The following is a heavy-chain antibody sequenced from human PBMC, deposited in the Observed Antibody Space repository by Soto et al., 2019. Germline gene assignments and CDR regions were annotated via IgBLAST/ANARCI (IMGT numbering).Heavy chain of an antibody. J-gene: IGHJ2*01. Sequence: LCGGSISSSSYYWGWIRQPPGKGLEWIGSIYYSGSTYYNPSLKSRVTISVDTSKNQFSLKLSSVTAADTAVYYCARTVISYQLEYSSSPASRRPVRYWYFDLWGRGTLVTVSS. CDR3: ARTVISYQLEYSSSPASRRPVRYWYFDL. D-gene: IGHD6-6*01. V-gene: IGHV4-39*01. CDR2: IYYSGST. CDR1: GGSISSSSYY.